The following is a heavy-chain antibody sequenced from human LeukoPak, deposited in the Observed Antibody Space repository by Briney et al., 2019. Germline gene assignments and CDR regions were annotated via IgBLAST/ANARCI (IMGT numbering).Heavy chain of an antibody. CDR2: ISYDGSNK. CDR1: GFTFSSYA. D-gene: IGHD6-6*01. CDR3: ATGPARYSSSSPDAFDI. Sequence: GGSLRLSCAASGFTFSSYAMHWVRQAPGKGLEGVAVISYDGSNKYYADSVKGRFTISRDNSKNTLYLQMNSLRAEDTAVYYCATGPARYSSSSPDAFDIWGQGTMVTVSS. J-gene: IGHJ3*02. V-gene: IGHV3-30-3*01.